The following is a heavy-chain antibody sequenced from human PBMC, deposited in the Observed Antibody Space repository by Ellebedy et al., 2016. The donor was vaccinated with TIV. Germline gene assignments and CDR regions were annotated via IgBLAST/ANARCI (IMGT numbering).Heavy chain of an antibody. CDR3: ARDAYGSGSYEFDP. J-gene: IGHJ5*02. CDR2: IWYDGSNK. Sequence: GESLKISXAASGFTFSSYGMHWVRQAPGKGLEWVAVIWYDGSNKYYADSVEGRFTISRDNSKNTLYLQMNSLRAEDTAVYYCARDAYGSGSYEFDPWGQGTLVTVSS. D-gene: IGHD3-10*01. CDR1: GFTFSSYG. V-gene: IGHV3-33*01.